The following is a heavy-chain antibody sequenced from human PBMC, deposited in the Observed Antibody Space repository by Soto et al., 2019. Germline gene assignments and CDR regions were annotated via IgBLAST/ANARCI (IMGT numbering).Heavy chain of an antibody. V-gene: IGHV3-11*06. Sequence: GALRLSCATSGFPFSDYYMSWIRQAPGKGLEWLSHISPKSTYRNYADSVKGRFTISRDNTKSSLFLQMNSLGVEDTAVYYCARGGGGGLFEHWGQGVLVTVSS. J-gene: IGHJ4*02. D-gene: IGHD2-21*01. CDR2: ISPKSTYR. CDR3: ARGGGGGLFEH. CDR1: GFPFSDYY.